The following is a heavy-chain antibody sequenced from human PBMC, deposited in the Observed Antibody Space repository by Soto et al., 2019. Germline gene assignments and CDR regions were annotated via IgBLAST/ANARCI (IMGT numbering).Heavy chain of an antibody. CDR3: ARGRVRSFFLGSYRQDFYSYFCMEV. J-gene: IGHJ6*01. D-gene: IGHD3-16*02. CDR2: INHSGST. CDR1: GGSFSGYY. Sequence: SETLSLTCAVSGGSFSGYYWSWIRQPPGKGLEWIGEINHSGSTNYNPSLKSRVTISVDTSKNQFSLNLSSVTAADTAVYYCARGRVRSFFLGSYRQDFYSYFCMEVW. V-gene: IGHV4-34*01.